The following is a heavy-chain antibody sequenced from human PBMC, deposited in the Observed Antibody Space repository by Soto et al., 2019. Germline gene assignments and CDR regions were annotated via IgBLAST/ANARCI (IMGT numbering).Heavy chain of an antibody. CDR2: ISGGGGST. CDR3: AKDRVNKIEVLRVRDIVLVPAAIEGDLDAFDI. CDR1: GFTFSSYA. Sequence: PGGSLRLSCAASGFTFSSYAMSWVRQAPGKGLEWVSAISGGGGSTYYADSVKGRFTISRDNSKNTLYLQMNSLRAEDTAVYYCAKDRVNKIEVLRVRDIVLVPAAIEGDLDAFDIWGQGTMVTVSS. J-gene: IGHJ3*02. D-gene: IGHD2-2*01. V-gene: IGHV3-23*01.